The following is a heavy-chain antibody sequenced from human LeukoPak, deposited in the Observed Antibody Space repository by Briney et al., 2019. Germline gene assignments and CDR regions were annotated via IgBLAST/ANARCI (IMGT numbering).Heavy chain of an antibody. CDR1: GFSFSTSGVG. CDR3: AHDSGSSNVDY. CDR2: IYWNDDK. D-gene: IGHD3-10*01. Sequence: SGPTLVKPTQTLTLTCTFSGFSFSTSGVGVGWIRQPPGKALEWLALIYWNDDKRYSPSLKSRLTITKDTSKNQVVLTMTNMDPVDTATYYCAHDSGSSNVDYWGQGTLVTVSS. V-gene: IGHV2-5*01. J-gene: IGHJ4*02.